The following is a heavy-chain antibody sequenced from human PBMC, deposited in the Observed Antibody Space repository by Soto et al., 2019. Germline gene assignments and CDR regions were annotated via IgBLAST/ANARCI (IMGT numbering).Heavy chain of an antibody. Sequence: ASVKVSCKVSGYTLTELSMHWVRQAPGKGLEWMGGFDPEDGETIYAQKFQGRVTMTEDTSTDTAYMELSSLRSEDTAVYYCATCLKSFYYDRTFDYWGQGTLVTVSS. CDR3: ATCLKSFYYDRTFDY. CDR1: GYTLTELS. CDR2: FDPEDGET. J-gene: IGHJ4*02. D-gene: IGHD3-22*01. V-gene: IGHV1-24*01.